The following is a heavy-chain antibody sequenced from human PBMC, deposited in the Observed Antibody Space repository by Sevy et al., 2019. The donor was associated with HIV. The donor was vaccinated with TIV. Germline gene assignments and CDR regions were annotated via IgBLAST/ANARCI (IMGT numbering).Heavy chain of an antibody. CDR3: ARALFTSYYYGGFDP. J-gene: IGHJ5*02. D-gene: IGHD3-10*01. CDR1: GFTVSSNY. CDR2: TYSGGNT. V-gene: IGHV3-53*01. Sequence: GGSLRLSCAASGFTVSSNYMSWVRQAPGKGLEWVSITYSGGNTYYADFAKGRFTISRDNSKNTLYLQMNSLRAEDTAVYYCARALFTSYYYGGFDPWGLGTLVTVSS.